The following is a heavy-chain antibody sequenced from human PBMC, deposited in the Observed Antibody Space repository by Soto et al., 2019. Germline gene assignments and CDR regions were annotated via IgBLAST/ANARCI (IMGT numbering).Heavy chain of an antibody. Sequence: QVQLVQSGAEVKKPGSSVKVSCKASGGTFSSYAISWVRQAPGQGLEWMGGIIPIFGTANYAQNFQGRVTITADESTSTAYMELSSLRSEDTAVYYCARDTAIFGVVIRAFDIWGQGTMVTVSS. V-gene: IGHV1-69*01. CDR1: GGTFSSYA. J-gene: IGHJ3*02. CDR3: ARDTAIFGVVIRAFDI. CDR2: IIPIFGTA. D-gene: IGHD3-3*01.